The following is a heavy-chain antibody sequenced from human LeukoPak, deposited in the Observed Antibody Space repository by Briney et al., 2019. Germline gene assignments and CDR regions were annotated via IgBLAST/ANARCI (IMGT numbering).Heavy chain of an antibody. Sequence: KPSETLSLTCTVSGGSISSYYWSWIRQPPGKGLEWIGYIYYSGSTNYNPSLKSRVTISVDTSKNQFSLKLSSVTAADMAVYYCAREPPYYDFWGGSFDYWGQGTLVTVSS. D-gene: IGHD3-3*01. CDR3: AREPPYYDFWGGSFDY. CDR1: GGSISSYY. V-gene: IGHV4-59*01. CDR2: IYYSGST. J-gene: IGHJ4*02.